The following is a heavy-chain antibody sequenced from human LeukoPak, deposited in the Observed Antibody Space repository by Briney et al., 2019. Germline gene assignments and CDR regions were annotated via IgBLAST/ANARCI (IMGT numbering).Heavy chain of an antibody. J-gene: IGHJ4*02. CDR2: IYPGDSDT. CDR3: ARALCCGIAAALDY. D-gene: IGHD6-13*01. CDR1: GYSSTSYW. Sequence: GEPLKISCQGSGYSSTSYWIGWARQMPGKGLEWMGIIYPGDSDTRYSPSFQGQVTISDDKSISTAYLQWSSLKASDTAMYYCARALCCGIAAALDYWGQGTLVTVSS. V-gene: IGHV5-51*01.